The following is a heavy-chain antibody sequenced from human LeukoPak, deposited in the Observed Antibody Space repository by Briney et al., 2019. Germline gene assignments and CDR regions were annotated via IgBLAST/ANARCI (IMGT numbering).Heavy chain of an antibody. CDR2: MNPNSGNT. CDR3: ATAGRNGMDV. J-gene: IGHJ6*03. V-gene: IGHV1-8*03. D-gene: IGHD1-14*01. CDR1: GYTFTSYG. Sequence: ATVKVSCKASGYTFTSYGISWVRQAPGQGLEWMGWMNPNSGNTGYAQKFQGRVTITRNTSISTAYMELSSLRSEDTAVYYCATAGRNGMDVWGKGTTVTVSS.